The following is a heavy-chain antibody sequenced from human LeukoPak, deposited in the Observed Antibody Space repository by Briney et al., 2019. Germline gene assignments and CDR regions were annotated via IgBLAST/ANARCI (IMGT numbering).Heavy chain of an antibody. Sequence: SETLSLTCSVSSGSISGYYWNWIRQPPGKGLEWIGQIFYSGSTTYNPSLKSPVTISVDTSKNQFSLKVRSVTAADTAVYYCARGSPLMAGIYNFDYWGQGRLVTVSS. J-gene: IGHJ4*02. D-gene: IGHD6-19*01. CDR2: IFYSGST. CDR1: SGSISGYY. CDR3: ARGSPLMAGIYNFDY. V-gene: IGHV4-59*01.